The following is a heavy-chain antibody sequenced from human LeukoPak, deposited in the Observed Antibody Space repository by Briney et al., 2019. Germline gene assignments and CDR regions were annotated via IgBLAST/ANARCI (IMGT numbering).Heavy chain of an antibody. CDR3: ARDLSSVNPFDY. V-gene: IGHV3-53*04. D-gene: IGHD5/OR15-5a*01. J-gene: IGHJ4*02. Sequence: GGSLRLSCAVSGFTVSSNYMCWVRQPPGKGLEWVSVIYSGGSTYYADSVKGRFTISRHDSRDTLYLQMNSLRVEDTAVYYCARDLSSVNPFDYWGQGTLVTVSS. CDR2: IYSGGST. CDR1: GFTVSSNY.